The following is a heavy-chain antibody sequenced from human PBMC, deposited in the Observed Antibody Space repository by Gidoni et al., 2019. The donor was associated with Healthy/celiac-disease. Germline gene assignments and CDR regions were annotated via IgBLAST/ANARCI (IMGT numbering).Heavy chain of an antibody. D-gene: IGHD2-15*01. J-gene: IGHJ4*02. CDR3: ARADIVVVVAATSVYFDY. CDR1: GYTFTSYY. CDR2: INPSGGST. V-gene: IGHV1-46*01. Sequence: QVQLVQSGAEVKKPGASVKVSCKASGYTFTSYYMHWVRQAPGQGLEWMGIINPSGGSTSYAQKFQGRVTMTRDTSTSTVYMELSSLRSEDTAVYYCARADIVVVVAATSVYFDYWGQGTLVTVSS.